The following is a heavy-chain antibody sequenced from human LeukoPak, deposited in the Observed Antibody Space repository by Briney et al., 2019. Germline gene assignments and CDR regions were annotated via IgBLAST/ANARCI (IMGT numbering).Heavy chain of an antibody. V-gene: IGHV4-59*01. D-gene: IGHD3-22*01. CDR2: IYYSGST. CDR1: GGSISSYY. CDR3: ARYHNDSSGPAPPTRSYWYFDL. J-gene: IGHJ2*01. Sequence: SETLSLTCSVSGGSISSYYWSWIRQPPGKGLEWIGYIYYSGSTNYNPSLKSRVTISLDTSKNQFSLKLSSVTAADTAVYYCARYHNDSSGPAPPTRSYWYFDLWGRGTLVTVSS.